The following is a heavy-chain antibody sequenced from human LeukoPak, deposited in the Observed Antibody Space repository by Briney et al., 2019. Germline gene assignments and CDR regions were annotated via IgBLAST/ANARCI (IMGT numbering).Heavy chain of an antibody. CDR1: GYTFTGYY. Sequence: ASVKVSCKASGYTFTGYYMHWVRQAPGQGLEWMGWINPNSGGTNYAQRFQGRVTMTRDTSISTAYMELSRLRSDDTAVYYCARDFPMVRRYGMDVWGQGTTVTVSS. CDR3: ARDFPMVRRYGMDV. J-gene: IGHJ6*02. CDR2: INPNSGGT. V-gene: IGHV1-2*02. D-gene: IGHD3-10*01.